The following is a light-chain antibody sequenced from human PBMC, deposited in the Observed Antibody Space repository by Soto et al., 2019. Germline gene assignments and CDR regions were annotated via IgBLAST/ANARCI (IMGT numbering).Light chain of an antibody. V-gene: IGLV2-14*03. CDR2: NVY. J-gene: IGLJ1*01. Sequence: SALTQPASVSGSPGQSITISCTGTSSDVGAYNFVSWHQQHPGKAPKLMICNVYDRPSGISYRFSGSKSGNTASLTISGLQGEDEADYYCSAYTVSRTYVFGTGTKVTVL. CDR3: SAYTVSRTYV. CDR1: SSDVGAYNF.